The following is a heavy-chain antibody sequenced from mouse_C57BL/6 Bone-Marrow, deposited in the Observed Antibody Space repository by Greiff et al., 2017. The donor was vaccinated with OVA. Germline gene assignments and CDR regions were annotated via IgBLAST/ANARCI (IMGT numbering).Heavy chain of an antibody. CDR3: TRRGITTVVATDYYAMDY. J-gene: IGHJ4*01. CDR1: GFTFSDAW. D-gene: IGHD1-1*01. V-gene: IGHV6-6*01. CDR2: IRNKANNHAT. Sequence: EVMLVESGGGLVQPGGSLKLSCAASGFTFSDAWMDWVRQSPEKGLEWVAEIRNKANNHATYYAESVKGRFTISRDDSKSSVYLQMNSLRAEDTGIYYCTRRGITTVVATDYYAMDYWGQGTSVTVSS.